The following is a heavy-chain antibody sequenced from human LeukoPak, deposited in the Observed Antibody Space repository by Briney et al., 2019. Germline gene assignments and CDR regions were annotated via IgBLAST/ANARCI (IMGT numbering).Heavy chain of an antibody. CDR3: ARVQAVAGDFDY. CDR2: ISYDGSNK. Sequence: GGSLRLSCAASGFTFSSYAMHWVRQAPGKGLEWVAVISYDGSNKYYADSVKGRFTISRDNSKNTLYLQMNSLRAEDTAVYYCARVQAVAGDFDYWGQGTLVTVSS. CDR1: GFTFSSYA. D-gene: IGHD6-19*01. V-gene: IGHV3-30-3*01. J-gene: IGHJ4*02.